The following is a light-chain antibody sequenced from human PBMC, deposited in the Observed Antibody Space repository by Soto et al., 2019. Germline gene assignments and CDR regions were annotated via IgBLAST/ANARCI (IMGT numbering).Light chain of an antibody. CDR2: GTS. Sequence: VLTHSPGTLSFSPGERATLSCRASQSVGSGYLAWYQQKTGQAPRVLIYGTSSRATGIPDRFSRSGSGTDFTLTISRLEPEDFAVYYCQQYTTSSWTFGQGTQVDIK. CDR3: QQYTTSSWT. J-gene: IGKJ1*01. V-gene: IGKV3-20*01. CDR1: QSVGSGY.